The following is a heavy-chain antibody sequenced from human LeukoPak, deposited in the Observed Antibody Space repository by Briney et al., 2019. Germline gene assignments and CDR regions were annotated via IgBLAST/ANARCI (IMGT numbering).Heavy chain of an antibody. V-gene: IGHV3-23*01. CDR1: GFLFSNAW. CDR3: AKGWRSYDTLTGYYSDY. Sequence: GGSLRLSFAASGFLFSNAWMSWVRQAPGKGVEWVSANSGSGGKTYYADSVNGRVTISRDNFKNTLYLQMNSLRAEDTAVYYCAKGWRSYDTLTGYYSDYWGQGTLVTVSS. D-gene: IGHD3-9*01. J-gene: IGHJ4*02. CDR2: NSGSGGKT.